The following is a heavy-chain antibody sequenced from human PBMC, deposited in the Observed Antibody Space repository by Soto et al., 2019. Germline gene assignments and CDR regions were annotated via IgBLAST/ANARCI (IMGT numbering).Heavy chain of an antibody. CDR1: GGSFIGYY. Sequence: SETLSLTCAVYGGSFIGYYWSWIRQPPGKGLEWIGEINHSGSTNYNPSLKSRVTISVDTSKNQFSLKLSSVTAADTAVYYCARGRVTIFGVVIISKAYYFDYWGQGTLVTVSS. D-gene: IGHD3-3*01. J-gene: IGHJ4*02. CDR2: INHSGST. CDR3: ARGRVTIFGVVIISKAYYFDY. V-gene: IGHV4-34*01.